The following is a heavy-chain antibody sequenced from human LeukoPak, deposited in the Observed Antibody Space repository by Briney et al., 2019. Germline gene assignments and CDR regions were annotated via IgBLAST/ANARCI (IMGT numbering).Heavy chain of an antibody. V-gene: IGHV4-4*07. CDR1: GGSISSYY. CDR3: ARDHDSSGYFPNWFDP. Sequence: PSETLSLTCTVSGGSISSYYWSWIRQPAGKGLEWIGRIYTSGSNNYNPSLKSRVTMSVDTSKNQFSLKLSSVTAADTAVYYCARDHDSSGYFPNWFDPWGQGTLVTVSS. D-gene: IGHD3-22*01. CDR2: IYTSGSN. J-gene: IGHJ5*02.